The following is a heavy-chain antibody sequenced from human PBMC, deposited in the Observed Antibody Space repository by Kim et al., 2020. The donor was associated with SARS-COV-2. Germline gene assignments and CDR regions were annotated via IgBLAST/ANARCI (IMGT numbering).Heavy chain of an antibody. D-gene: IGHD4-17*01. CDR2: ISSSSSTI. J-gene: IGHJ6*02. CDR1: GFTFSSYS. V-gene: IGHV3-48*02. CDR3: ARDDYGDYPGPYYYYGMDV. Sequence: GGSLRLSCAASGFTFSSYSMNWVRQAPGKGLEWVSYISSSSSTIYYADSVKGRFTISRDNAKNSLYLQMNSLRDEDTAVYYCARDDYGDYPGPYYYYGMDVWGQGTTVTVSS.